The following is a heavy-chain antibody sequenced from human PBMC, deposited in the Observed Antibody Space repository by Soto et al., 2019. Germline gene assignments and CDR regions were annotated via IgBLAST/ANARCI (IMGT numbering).Heavy chain of an antibody. J-gene: IGHJ4*02. D-gene: IGHD5-12*01. Sequence: TLSLTCSVSGASIRSGGYYWSWLRQSPGKGLEWIGHIYYTGSTFYSPSLKSRLTISLDTPKNQFSLDLNSVTTADTAMYYCARIEMASIKWGRGTLVTVSS. V-gene: IGHV4-31*03. CDR1: GASIRSGGYY. CDR2: IYYTGST. CDR3: ARIEMASIK.